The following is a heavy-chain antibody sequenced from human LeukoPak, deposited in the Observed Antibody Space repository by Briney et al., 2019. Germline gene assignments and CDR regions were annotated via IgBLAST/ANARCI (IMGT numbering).Heavy chain of an antibody. D-gene: IGHD3-22*01. CDR2: IYPGDSDT. J-gene: IGHJ3*02. Sequence: GESLKISCKGSGYSFTSYWIGWVRQMPGKGLEWMGIIYPGDSDTRYSPSSQGQVTISADKSISTAYLQWSSLKASDTAMYYCARHFSPSGYSHDAFDIWAQGTMVTVSS. V-gene: IGHV5-51*01. CDR1: GYSFTSYW. CDR3: ARHFSPSGYSHDAFDI.